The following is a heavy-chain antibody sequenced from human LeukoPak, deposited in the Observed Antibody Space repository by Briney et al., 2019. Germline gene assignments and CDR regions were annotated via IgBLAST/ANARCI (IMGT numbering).Heavy chain of an antibody. Sequence: GGSLRLSCAASGFTFSSYGMHWVRQAPGKGLEWVAVIWYDGSNKYYADSVKGRFTISRDNSKNTLYLQMNSLRAEDTAVYYCARFRNTAMVFDYWGQGTLVTVSS. CDR3: ARFRNTAMVFDY. V-gene: IGHV3-33*01. CDR1: GFTFSSYG. J-gene: IGHJ4*02. D-gene: IGHD5-18*01. CDR2: IWYDGSNK.